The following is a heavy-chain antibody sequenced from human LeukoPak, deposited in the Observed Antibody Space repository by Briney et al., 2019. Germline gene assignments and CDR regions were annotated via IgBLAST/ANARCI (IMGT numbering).Heavy chain of an antibody. CDR2: IYYSGST. CDR3: ARRFDI. V-gene: IGHV4-61*01. CDR1: GGSVSSGNYY. J-gene: IGHJ4*02. Sequence: SETLSLTCTVSGGSVSSGNYYWSWIRQPPGKGLEWIGYIYYSGSTNFNPSLKSRVTISEDTSKNQFSLNLRSVTAADTAVYYCARRFDIWGQGTLVTVSS.